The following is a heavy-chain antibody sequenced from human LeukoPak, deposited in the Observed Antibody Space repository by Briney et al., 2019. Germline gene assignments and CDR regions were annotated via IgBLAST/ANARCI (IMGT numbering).Heavy chain of an antibody. J-gene: IGHJ6*03. V-gene: IGHV3-20*04. CDR1: GFTFEADG. CDR3: ASAAAYYYYEYMDV. Sequence: GGSLRLSCAASGFTFEADGMSWVRQAPGKGLEWVCGINWNGDSTGYADSVKGRFTISRDNAKNALYLQMNSLRAENTALYYCASAAAYYYYEYMDVWGNGTTVIVSS. CDR2: INWNGDST. D-gene: IGHD6-13*01.